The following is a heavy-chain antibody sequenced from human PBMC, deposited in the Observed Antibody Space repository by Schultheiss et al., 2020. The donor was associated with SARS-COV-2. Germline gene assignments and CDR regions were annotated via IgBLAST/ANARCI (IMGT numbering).Heavy chain of an antibody. Sequence: SETLSLTCTVSGGSISSSYWSWIRQPPGKGMEWIGYLFCSGSANYNPSLKSRITISLDTSENQFSIKLSSVTAADTAVYYCASATGVTSHDYWGRGTLVTVSS. D-gene: IGHD7-27*01. CDR1: GGSISSSY. CDR3: ASATGVTSHDY. CDR2: LFCSGSA. J-gene: IGHJ4*02. V-gene: IGHV4-59*01.